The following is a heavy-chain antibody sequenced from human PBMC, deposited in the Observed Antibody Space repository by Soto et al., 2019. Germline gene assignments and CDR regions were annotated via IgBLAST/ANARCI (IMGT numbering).Heavy chain of an antibody. V-gene: IGHV1-3*01. D-gene: IGHD4-17*01. CDR1: GYTFTKYI. CDR2: INAGKGNT. CDR3: ARDRVWTTVVTEVDSFHI. J-gene: IGHJ3*02. Sequence: QVQLVQSGAEVKKPGASVRVSCKASGYTFTKYIIHWVRQAPGQRLEWMGWINAGKGNTKYSQKFQGRVTITRDTSASKAYMELRSLRSEDTAVYYCARDRVWTTVVTEVDSFHIWGPGTMVTVSS.